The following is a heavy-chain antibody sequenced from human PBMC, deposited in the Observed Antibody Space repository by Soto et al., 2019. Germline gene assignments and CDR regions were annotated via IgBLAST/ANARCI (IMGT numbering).Heavy chain of an antibody. Sequence: QVQLQQWGAGLLKPSETLSLTCAVYGGSFSGYDWSWIRQPPGKGLEWIGEINHSGSTNYNPSLKSRVTISVDTSKNQFSLKLSSVTAADTAVYYCARASYATPFDYWGQGTLVTVSS. V-gene: IGHV4-34*01. D-gene: IGHD2-15*01. CDR3: ARASYATPFDY. CDR1: GGSFSGYD. J-gene: IGHJ4*02. CDR2: INHSGST.